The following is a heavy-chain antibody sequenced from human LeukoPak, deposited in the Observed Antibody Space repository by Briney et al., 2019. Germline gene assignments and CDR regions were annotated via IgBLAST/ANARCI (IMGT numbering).Heavy chain of an antibody. Sequence: PGGSLRLYCAASGLTFSTFAMIWVRQPPGKGLEWVSSIFPSGGEIHYADSVRGRFTISRDNSKSTLSLQMNSLRAEDTAIYYCATYRQVLLPFESWGQGTLVTVSS. CDR1: GLTFSTFA. D-gene: IGHD2-8*02. J-gene: IGHJ4*02. V-gene: IGHV3-23*01. CDR3: ATYRQVLLPFES. CDR2: IFPSGGEI.